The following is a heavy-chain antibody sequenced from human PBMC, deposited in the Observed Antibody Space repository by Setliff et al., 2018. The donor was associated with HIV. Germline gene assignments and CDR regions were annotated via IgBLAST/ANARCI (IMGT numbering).Heavy chain of an antibody. CDR3: ATDRTQTGISLVRGRLTDPARYPLDY. CDR1: GYTLSELS. V-gene: IGHV1-24*01. D-gene: IGHD3-10*01. Sequence: ASVKVSCKIYGYTLSELSMHWVRQAPGKGLEWMGYFDPQDGETVYAQKFQGRVTLTEDTSTGTAYMELSSLRSDDTAVYYCATDRTQTGISLVRGRLTDPARYPLDYWGQGTLVTVSS. J-gene: IGHJ4*02. CDR2: FDPQDGET.